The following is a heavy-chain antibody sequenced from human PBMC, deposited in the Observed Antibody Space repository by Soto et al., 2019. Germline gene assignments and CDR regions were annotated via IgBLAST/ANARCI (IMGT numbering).Heavy chain of an antibody. D-gene: IGHD3-3*01. CDR2: ITASGGST. V-gene: IGHV3-23*01. CDR1: GFTFSSSA. CDR3: VKRGWAGDDDNFDFWN. J-gene: IGHJ4*02. Sequence: EVQLLGFGGGLVQPGGSLRLSCAASGFTFSSSAMAWVRQAPGKGLEWVSAITASGGSTFYADSVKGRFIISRDNSKKTMYLQMSSLRGEDTAVYFCVKRGWAGDDDNFDFWNWGQGALVTVSS.